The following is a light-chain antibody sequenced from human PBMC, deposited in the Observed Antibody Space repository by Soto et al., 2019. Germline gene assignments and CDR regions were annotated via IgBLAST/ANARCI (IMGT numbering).Light chain of an antibody. CDR3: ATWDDSLNGVV. CDR1: SFNVGGNT. V-gene: IGLV1-44*01. J-gene: IGLJ2*01. CDR2: SNN. Sequence: QSVLTQPPSASGTPGQRVTISCSGSSFNVGGNTVNWYQQVTGTAPKFLINSNNQRPSGVPDRFSGSKSGTSASLAISGLQSEHEADYYCATWDDSLNGVVFGGGTKLTVL.